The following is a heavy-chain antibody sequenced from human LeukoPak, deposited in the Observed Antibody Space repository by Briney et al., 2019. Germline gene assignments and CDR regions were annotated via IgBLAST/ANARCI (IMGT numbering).Heavy chain of an antibody. CDR1: GFTFSNAW. CDR3: TPNLFDY. CDR2: IKSKTDGGIT. J-gene: IGHJ4*02. Sequence: GGSLRLSCAASGFTFSNAWMSWVRQAPRKGLEWVGRIKSKTDGGITDYAAPVKGRFTISRDDSKNTLYLQMNSLKTEDTAVYYCTPNLFDYWGQGTLVTVSS. V-gene: IGHV3-15*01.